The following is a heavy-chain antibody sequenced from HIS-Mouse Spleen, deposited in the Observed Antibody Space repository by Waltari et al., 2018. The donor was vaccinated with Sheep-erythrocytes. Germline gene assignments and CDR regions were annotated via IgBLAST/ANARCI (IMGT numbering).Heavy chain of an antibody. J-gene: IGHJ5*02. V-gene: IGHV4-31*03. CDR1: GGSISRGGSY. D-gene: IGHD3-10*01. Sequence: QVQLQESGPGLVKPSQTLSLTCTVSGGSISRGGSYWSWIRQHPGKGLEWIGYIYYSGSTYYNPSLKSRVTISVDTSKNQFSLKLSSVTAADTAVYYCARALIITMVRGVTSNWFDPWGQGTLVTVSS. CDR3: ARALIITMVRGVTSNWFDP. CDR2: IYYSGST.